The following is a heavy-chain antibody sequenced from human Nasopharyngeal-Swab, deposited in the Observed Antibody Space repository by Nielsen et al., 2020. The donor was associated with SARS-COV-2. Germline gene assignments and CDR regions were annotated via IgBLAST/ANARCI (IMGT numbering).Heavy chain of an antibody. CDR3: ARVSPLPYSSSWYYFDY. CDR1: GYTFTSYD. CDR2: MNPNSGNT. J-gene: IGHJ4*02. D-gene: IGHD6-13*01. Sequence: ASVKVSCKASGYTFTSYDINWVRQATGQGLGWMGWMNPNSGNTGYAQKFQGRVTMTRNTSISTAYMELSSLRSEDTAVYYCARVSPLPYSSSWYYFDYWGQGALVTVSS. V-gene: IGHV1-8*01.